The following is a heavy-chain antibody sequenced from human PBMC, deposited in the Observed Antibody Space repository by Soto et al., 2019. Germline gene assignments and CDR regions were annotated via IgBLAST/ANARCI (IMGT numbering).Heavy chain of an antibody. V-gene: IGHV1-69*06. CDR2: IIHVYDSA. CDR3: AASTFLSGVSGYFRLAF. J-gene: IGHJ4*02. Sequence: QVHLVQSGTEVKKPGSSVKVSCKTSGDTFSNYAISWVRQAPGQGLEWMGGIIHVYDSASYAQRSRDRDTMSVDKVTSTAYLELTSLTSEDTAVYYCAASTFLSGVSGYFRLAFWGQGTLVTASS. D-gene: IGHD3-3*01. CDR1: GDTFSNYA.